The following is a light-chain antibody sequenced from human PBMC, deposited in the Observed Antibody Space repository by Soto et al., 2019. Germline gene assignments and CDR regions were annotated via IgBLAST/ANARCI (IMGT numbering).Light chain of an antibody. Sequence: QSVLTQPASVSGSPGQSITISCTGTSSDVGGYNYVSWYQQHPGKAPKLMIYEVSNRPSGVSNRFSGSKSGNTASLTISGLQAEDEADYYCSSYARSGTFPDVFGTGTKLTVL. V-gene: IGLV2-14*01. CDR2: EVS. J-gene: IGLJ1*01. CDR1: SSDVGGYNY. CDR3: SSYARSGTFPDV.